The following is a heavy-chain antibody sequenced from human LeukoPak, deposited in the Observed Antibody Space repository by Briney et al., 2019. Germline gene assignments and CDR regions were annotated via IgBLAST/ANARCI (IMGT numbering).Heavy chain of an antibody. J-gene: IGHJ4*02. CDR1: GYSFTSYW. CDR3: ARVVDSSGYIQYYFDY. Sequence: SGESLKISCKGSGYSFTSYWIGWVRQMPGKGLEWMGIIYPGDSDTRYSPSFQGQVTISADKSISTAYLQWSSLKASDTAMYYCARVVDSSGYIQYYFDYWGQGTLVTVSS. V-gene: IGHV5-51*01. D-gene: IGHD3-22*01. CDR2: IYPGDSDT.